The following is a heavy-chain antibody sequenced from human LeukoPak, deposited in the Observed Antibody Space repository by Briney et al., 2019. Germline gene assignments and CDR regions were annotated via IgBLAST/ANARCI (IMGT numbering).Heavy chain of an antibody. CDR3: ARERYDYVWGSYRYFFDY. D-gene: IGHD3-16*02. CDR2: ISSNGTTI. Sequence: GSLRLPCAASGFTFNDYYMSWIRQAPGKGLEWVSYISSNGTTIYYADSVKGRFTISRDNAKNSLYLQMTSLRAEDTALYYCARERYDYVWGSYRYFFDYWGQGTLVTVSS. J-gene: IGHJ4*02. CDR1: GFTFNDYY. V-gene: IGHV3-11*01.